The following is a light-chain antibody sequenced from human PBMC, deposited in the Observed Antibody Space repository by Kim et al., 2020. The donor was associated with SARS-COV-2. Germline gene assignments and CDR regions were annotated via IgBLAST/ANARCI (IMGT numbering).Light chain of an antibody. CDR1: IGTSNYA. J-gene: IGLJ2*01. V-gene: IGLV4-69*01. CDR2: VKSDGSH. CDR3: QTWDTDIRV. Sequence: SVKLTCTLRIGTSNYAVAWHQQQPEKGPRCLMKVKSDGSHIKGDGIPDRFSGSSSGTERYLIISGLQPEDEADYYCQTWDTDIRVFGGGTKVTVL.